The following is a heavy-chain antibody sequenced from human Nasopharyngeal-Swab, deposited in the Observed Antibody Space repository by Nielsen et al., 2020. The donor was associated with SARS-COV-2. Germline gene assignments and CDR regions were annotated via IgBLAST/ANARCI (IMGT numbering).Heavy chain of an antibody. D-gene: IGHD3-16*01. CDR1: GFTFSSYW. CDR2: IYSGGST. Sequence: GESLKISCAASGFTFSSYWMHWVRQAPGKGLEWVSVIYSGGSTYYADSVKGRFTISRDNSKNTLCLQMNSLRAEDTAVYYCARGGPYYYYGMDVWGQGTTVTVSS. J-gene: IGHJ6*02. CDR3: ARGGPYYYYGMDV. V-gene: IGHV3-53*01.